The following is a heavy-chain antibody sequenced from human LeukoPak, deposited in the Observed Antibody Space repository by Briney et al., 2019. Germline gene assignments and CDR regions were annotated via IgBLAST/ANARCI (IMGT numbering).Heavy chain of an antibody. V-gene: IGHV3-74*01. CDR1: GFTFSSHW. CDR3: ARVMYYYHSSGSIAVYYFDY. J-gene: IGHJ4*02. CDR2: INSDGSTT. Sequence: PGGSLRLSCAASGFTFSSHWMHWVRQAPGKGLVWVSRINSDGSTTSYAGSVKGRFTISRDNAKNTLYLQMNSLRAEDTAVYYCARVMYYYHSSGSIAVYYFDYWGPGTLVTVSS. D-gene: IGHD3-22*01.